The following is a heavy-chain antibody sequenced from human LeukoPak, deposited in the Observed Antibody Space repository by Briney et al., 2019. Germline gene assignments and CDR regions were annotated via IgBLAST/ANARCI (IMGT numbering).Heavy chain of an antibody. D-gene: IGHD3-22*01. J-gene: IGHJ4*02. CDR1: GGSISSYY. CDR2: IYYSGST. V-gene: IGHV4-59*01. CDR3: ASSYYDSSGPAY. Sequence: KPSETLSLTCTVSGGSISSYYWSWVRQPPGKGLEWIGYIYYSGSTNYNTSLKSRVTISVETSKKQFSLKLSSVTAADTAVYYCASSYYDSSGPAYWGQGTLVTVSS.